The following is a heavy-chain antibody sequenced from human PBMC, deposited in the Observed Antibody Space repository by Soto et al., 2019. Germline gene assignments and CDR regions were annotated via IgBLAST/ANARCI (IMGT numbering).Heavy chain of an antibody. J-gene: IGHJ4*02. Sequence: EVQLVESGGTLVQPGGSLRLSCVASGFKFRSYWMSWVRQAPGKGLEWLANIKEDGSEKYYVDSVEGRFTISRDNDRNSVYVQMNSLRAEGTAIYYCMRGGGRYSNGNFWGQGTLVIVSS. V-gene: IGHV3-7*01. CDR3: MRGGGRYSNGNF. CDR2: IKEDGSEK. D-gene: IGHD4-4*01. CDR1: GFKFRSYW.